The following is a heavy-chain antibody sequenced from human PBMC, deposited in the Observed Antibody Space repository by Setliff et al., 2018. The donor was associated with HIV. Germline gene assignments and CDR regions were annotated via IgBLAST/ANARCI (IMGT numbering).Heavy chain of an antibody. CDR3: VKHVDSDFSGDPDWFDP. CDR1: GDSVSTRNSF. D-gene: IGHD2-15*01. J-gene: IGHJ5*02. CDR2: FSYNGGR. Sequence: LSLTCTVSGDSVSTRNSFWGWIRQPPGQGLEWIGSFSYNGGRRYTPSLKSRVTISADMSKNQFSLNLNSVTAADTAVYYCVKHVDSDFSGDPDWFDPWGQGIPVTVSS. V-gene: IGHV4-39*01.